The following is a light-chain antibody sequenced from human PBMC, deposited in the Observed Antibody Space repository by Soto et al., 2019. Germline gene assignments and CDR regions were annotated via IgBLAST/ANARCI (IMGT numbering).Light chain of an antibody. CDR2: AAS. J-gene: IGKJ1*01. CDR3: LQHDSYPWT. CDR1: QGIRNN. V-gene: IGKV1-17*01. Sequence: DIQLTQSPSSLSASVGDRVTITGRASQGIRNNVDWYQQKPGKVPERLIYAASSLQSGVPSRFSGSASGTEFTLTISSLQPEDFATYYCLQHDSYPWTFGQGTKVEVK.